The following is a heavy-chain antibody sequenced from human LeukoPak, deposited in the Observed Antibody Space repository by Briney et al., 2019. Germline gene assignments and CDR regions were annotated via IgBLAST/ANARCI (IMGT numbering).Heavy chain of an antibody. CDR3: ARTRGNKWESLSWFDP. J-gene: IGHJ5*02. CDR2: IKQDGSEK. V-gene: IGHV3-7*01. CDR1: GFTFSSYW. D-gene: IGHD1-26*01. Sequence: GGSLRLSCAASGFTFSSYWMSWVRQAPGKGLEWVANIKQDGSEKYYVDSVKGRFTISRDNAKNSLYLQMNSLRAEDTAVYYCARTRGNKWESLSWFDPWGQGTLVTVSS.